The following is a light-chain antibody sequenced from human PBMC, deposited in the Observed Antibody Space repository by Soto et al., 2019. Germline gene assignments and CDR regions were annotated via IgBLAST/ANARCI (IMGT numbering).Light chain of an antibody. J-gene: IGKJ1*01. V-gene: IGKV3-15*01. CDR2: GAS. CDR3: QQYNDWPPT. Sequence: ENVMTQSPATLSVSPGEGATLSCRATQSVSNNLAWYQQKPGQAPRLLIFGASTRATGIPVRFSGSGSGTEFTLTISSLQSEDFVLYYCQQYNDWPPTFGQGTKV. CDR1: QSVSNN.